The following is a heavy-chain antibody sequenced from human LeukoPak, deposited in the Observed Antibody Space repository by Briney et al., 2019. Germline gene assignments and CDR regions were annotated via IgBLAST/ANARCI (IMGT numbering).Heavy chain of an antibody. D-gene: IGHD6-19*01. Sequence: ASVKVSCKTSGYIFINYGINWARQAPGQGLEWMGWVSGYNGDTNYAQKLQGRVTMTTDTSTNTAYMELRSLTSDDTAVYYCARGGQWLYSDHWGQGTLVTVSS. CDR2: VSGYNGDT. CDR1: GYIFINYG. V-gene: IGHV1-18*01. CDR3: ARGGQWLYSDH. J-gene: IGHJ4*02.